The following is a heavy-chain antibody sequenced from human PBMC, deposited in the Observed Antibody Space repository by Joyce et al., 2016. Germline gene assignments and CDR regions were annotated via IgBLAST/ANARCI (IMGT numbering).Heavy chain of an antibody. CDR2: ITPIFATA. CDR3: VRVRQSGNINDY. V-gene: IGHV1-69*06. J-gene: IGHJ4*02. Sequence: QMQLVQSGAEVKKPGSSVKVSCRAFGGTRSGYAISWGRQAPGQGLEWMGGITPIFATAKYAQKVQTRLTITADKSTNTAYMELSSLRSEDTAIYYCVRVRQSGNINDYWGQGTQVTVSS. CDR1: GGTRSGYA.